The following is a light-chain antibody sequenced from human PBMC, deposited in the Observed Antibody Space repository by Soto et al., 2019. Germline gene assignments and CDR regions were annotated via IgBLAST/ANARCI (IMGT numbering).Light chain of an antibody. J-gene: IGKJ5*01. Sequence: EIVWTQYPANLSLSPVERATLSCRASQSVSSYLAWYQQKPGQAPRLLIYDASNRATGIPARFSGSGSGTDFTLTISSLEPEDFAVYYCQQRSNWITFGQGTRLEI. CDR3: QQRSNWIT. CDR2: DAS. V-gene: IGKV3-11*01. CDR1: QSVSSY.